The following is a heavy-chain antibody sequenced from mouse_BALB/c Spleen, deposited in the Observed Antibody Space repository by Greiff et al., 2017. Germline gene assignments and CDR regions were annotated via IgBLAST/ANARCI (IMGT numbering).Heavy chain of an antibody. CDR2: IDPSDSYT. D-gene: IGHD1-2*01. CDR3: ARGFITTAYDY. CDR1: GYTFTSYW. V-gene: IGHV1-69*02. Sequence: VQLQESGPELVKPGASVKLSCKASGYTFTSYWMHWVKQRPGQGLEWIGEIDPSDSYTNYNQKFKGKATLTVDKSSSTAYMQLSSLTSEDSAVYYCARGFITTAYDYWGQGTTLTVSS. J-gene: IGHJ2*01.